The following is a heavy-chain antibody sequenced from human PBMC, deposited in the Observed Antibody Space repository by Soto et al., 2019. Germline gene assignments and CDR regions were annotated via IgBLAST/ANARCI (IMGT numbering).Heavy chain of an antibody. Sequence: GGSLRLSCAASGFTVSTNYMSWVRQAPGKGLEWVSVIYGGDITYYADSVRGRFTISRDSSKNTMYLQMNSLRAEDTAVYYCATRKLPFDYWGQGTLVNVSS. CDR1: GFTVSTNY. J-gene: IGHJ4*02. D-gene: IGHD2-15*01. CDR3: ATRKLPFDY. CDR2: IYGGDIT. V-gene: IGHV3-53*01.